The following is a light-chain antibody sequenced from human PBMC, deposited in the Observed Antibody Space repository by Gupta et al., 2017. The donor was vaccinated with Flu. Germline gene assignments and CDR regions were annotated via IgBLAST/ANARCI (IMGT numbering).Light chain of an antibody. CDR3: QQLNNGPPSIT. CDR1: QSVSSY. CDR2: DAS. J-gene: IGKJ5*01. V-gene: IGKV3-11*01. Sequence: EIVLTQSPATLSLSPGERATLSCRASQSVSSYLAWYQQKPGQAPRLLIYDASNRATVIPARFSGSASATDFTLTIRSLEPEDFAVYYCQQLNNGPPSITFGHWTHLEIK.